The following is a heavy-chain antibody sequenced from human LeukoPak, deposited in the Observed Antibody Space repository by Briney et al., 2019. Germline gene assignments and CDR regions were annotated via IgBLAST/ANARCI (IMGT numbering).Heavy chain of an antibody. CDR3: ARELSPSGNYDC. CDR2: INPSGGST. J-gene: IGHJ4*02. Sequence: ASVRVSCKASGYTFTSYHMHWVRQAPGQGVEWMGIINPSGGSTSYAQKFQGRVTVTRDTSTSTVYMELSSLRSEDTAVYYCARELSPSGNYDCWGQGALVTVSS. V-gene: IGHV1-46*01. CDR1: GYTFTSYH. D-gene: IGHD1-26*01.